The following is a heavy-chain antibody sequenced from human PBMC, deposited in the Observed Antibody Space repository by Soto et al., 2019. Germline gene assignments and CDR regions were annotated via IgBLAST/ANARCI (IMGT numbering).Heavy chain of an antibody. CDR1: GGTFTRYA. J-gene: IGHJ4*02. CDR2: IIPIFGTA. Sequence: QVQLVQSGAEEKKPESSVKVSCKASGGTFTRYAISWVRQAPGQGLEWMGVIIPIFGTANSAQKFQCRLTITADESTGPAYMELRSLRFEDTGVYYCASGGIRRGSYWGQGTLVTVSS. CDR3: ASGGIRRGSY. D-gene: IGHD3-16*01. V-gene: IGHV1-69*01.